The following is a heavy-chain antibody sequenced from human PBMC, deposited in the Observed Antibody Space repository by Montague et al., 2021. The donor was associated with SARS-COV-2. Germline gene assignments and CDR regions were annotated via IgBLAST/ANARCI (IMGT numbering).Heavy chain of an antibody. CDR2: LYLRWSH. J-gene: IGHJ5*02. V-gene: IGHV4-38-2*02. Sequence: SETLSLTCTVSGYSFSRGHYLGWLRQPPGNGLDWIVILYLRWSHYYNPSLKSRVTIPVDTSKNQFSLKLSSVTAAVTSVYYFVSDDFTWLQLWSWFDPWGHGTLILVSA. D-gene: IGHD5-24*01. CDR1: GYSFSRGHY. CDR3: VSDDFTWLQLWSWFDP.